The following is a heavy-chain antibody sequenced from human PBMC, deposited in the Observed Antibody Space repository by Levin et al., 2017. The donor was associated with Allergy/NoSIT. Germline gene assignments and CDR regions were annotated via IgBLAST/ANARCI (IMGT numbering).Heavy chain of an antibody. CDR2: ISITSRYI. Sequence: GGSLRLSCVASGLTFTTYSMNWVRQAPGKGLEWVSSISITSRYIYDADSVKGRFTISRDNAKNSLYLQMNSLRVEDTAVYYCATSPRDDNDYYRTFDYWGQGTLVTVPS. J-gene: IGHJ4*02. CDR1: GLTFTTYS. V-gene: IGHV3-21*01. CDR3: ATSPRDDNDYYRTFDY. D-gene: IGHD3-16*01.